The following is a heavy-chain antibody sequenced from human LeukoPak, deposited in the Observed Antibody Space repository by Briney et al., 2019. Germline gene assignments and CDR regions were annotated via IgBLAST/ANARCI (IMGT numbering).Heavy chain of an antibody. Sequence: GGSLRLSCAASGFTFSSYSMNWVRQAPGKGLEWVSSISSSSSYIYYADSVKGRFTISRDNAKNSLYPQMNSLRAEDTAVYYCARVGGSSWYYFDYWDQGTLVTVSS. D-gene: IGHD6-13*01. V-gene: IGHV3-21*01. CDR1: GFTFSSYS. CDR2: ISSSSSYI. J-gene: IGHJ4*02. CDR3: ARVGGSSWYYFDY.